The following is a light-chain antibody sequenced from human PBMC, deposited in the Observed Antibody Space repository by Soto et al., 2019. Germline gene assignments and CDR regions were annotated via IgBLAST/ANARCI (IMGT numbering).Light chain of an antibody. CDR2: GAS. V-gene: IGKV3-20*01. J-gene: IGKJ4*01. Sequence: VMLTQSPGTLSLSPGERATLSCRASQSVSSSYLAWYQQKPGQAPRLLIYGASSRATGIPDRFSGSGSGTDLTLTISRLETEDFAVYYCQPLTFGGGTKVDIK. CDR1: QSVSSSY. CDR3: QPLT.